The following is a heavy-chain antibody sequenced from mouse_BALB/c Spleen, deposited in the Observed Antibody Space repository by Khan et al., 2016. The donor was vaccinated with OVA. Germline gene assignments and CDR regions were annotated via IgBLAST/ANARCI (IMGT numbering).Heavy chain of an antibody. V-gene: IGHV3-2*02. CDR2: ISYSGST. CDR3: TRTARIKY. CDR1: GYSITSGYG. Sequence: EVELVESGPGLVKPSQSLSLTCTVTGYSITSGYGWNWNRQFPGNKLEWMGYISYSGSTNYNPTLKSRTSITRDTSKNQSYLQLNSVTTEDTATYYCTRTARIKYWGQGTTLTVSS. D-gene: IGHD1-2*01. J-gene: IGHJ2*01.